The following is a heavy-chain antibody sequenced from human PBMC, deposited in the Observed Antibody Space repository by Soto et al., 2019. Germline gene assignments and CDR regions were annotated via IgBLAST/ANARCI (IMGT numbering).Heavy chain of an antibody. CDR3: ARDVVLYGQWPDY. CDR1: GFTFSSYG. V-gene: IGHV3-33*01. CDR2: ILYDGSNK. Sequence: GGSLRLSCAASGFTFSSYGMHWVRQAPGKGLEWVTFILYDGSNKYCADSVKGRFTISRDNSKNTLYLQMNSLRSEDTAVYYCARDVVLYGQWPDYWGQGTLVTVSS. D-gene: IGHD6-19*01. J-gene: IGHJ4*02.